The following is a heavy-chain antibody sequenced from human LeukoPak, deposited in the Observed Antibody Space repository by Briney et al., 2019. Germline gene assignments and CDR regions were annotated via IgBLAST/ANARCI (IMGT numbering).Heavy chain of an antibody. CDR1: GYTFTSYG. Sequence: ASVKVSCKASGYTFTSYGISWVRQAPGQGLEWMGWISAYNGNTNYAQKLQGRVTMTTDTSTSTAYMELRSLRSDDTAVYYCARETYYYGSGIDFDYWGQGTLVTVSS. CDR2: ISAYNGNT. D-gene: IGHD3-10*01. CDR3: ARETYYYGSGIDFDY. J-gene: IGHJ4*02. V-gene: IGHV1-18*01.